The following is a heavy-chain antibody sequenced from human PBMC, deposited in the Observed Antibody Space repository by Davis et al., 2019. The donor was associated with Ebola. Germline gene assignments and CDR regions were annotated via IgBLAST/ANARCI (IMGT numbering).Heavy chain of an antibody. CDR3: ARVLRRAKGYGMDV. D-gene: IGHD3-16*01. CDR2: INHSGST. CDR1: GGSFSGYY. Sequence: PSETLSLTCAVYGGSFSGYYWSWIRQPPGKGLEWIGEINHSGSTNYNPSLKSRVTISVDTSKNQFSLKLSSVTAADTAVYYCARVLRRAKGYGMDVWGKGTTVTVSS. J-gene: IGHJ6*04. V-gene: IGHV4-34*01.